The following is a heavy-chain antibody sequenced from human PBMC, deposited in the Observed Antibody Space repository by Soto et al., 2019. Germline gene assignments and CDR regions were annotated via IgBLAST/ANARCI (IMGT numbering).Heavy chain of an antibody. CDR2: INPNSGGT. D-gene: IGHD2-2*02. CDR3: ASSLVPAAIPDGWHYLDY. V-gene: IGHV1-2*02. CDR1: GYTFTDYY. Sequence: ASVKVSCKASGYTFTDYYMHWVRQAPGQGLEWMGWINPNSGGTNYAQKFQGRVTMTRDTSINTAYMELSRLRSDDTAVYYCASSLVPAAIPDGWHYLDYWGQGTPVTVSS. J-gene: IGHJ4*02.